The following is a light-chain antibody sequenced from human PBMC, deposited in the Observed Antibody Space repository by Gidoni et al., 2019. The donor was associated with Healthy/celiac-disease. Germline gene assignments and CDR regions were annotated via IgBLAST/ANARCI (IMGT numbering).Light chain of an antibody. V-gene: IGKV3-20*01. CDR1: QRVSSSY. Sequence: EIVLTQSPGTLSLSPGERATLSFRASQRVSSSYLAWYQQKPGQAPRLLIYGASSRATGIPDRFSGSGSGTDFNLTISRLEPEDFAVYYRQHGTFGQGTQVEIK. J-gene: IGKJ1*01. CDR3: QHGT. CDR2: GAS.